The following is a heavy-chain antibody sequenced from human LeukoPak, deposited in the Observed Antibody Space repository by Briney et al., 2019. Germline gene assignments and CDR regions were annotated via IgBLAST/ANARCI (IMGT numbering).Heavy chain of an antibody. CDR2: IIPFFGTA. CDR1: GGTFSSYA. V-gene: IGHV1-69*13. D-gene: IGHD3-10*01. Sequence: ASVKVSCKASGGTFSSYAISWVRQAPGQGLEWMGGIIPFFGTANSAQKFQGRVTITADESTNTAYMELSSLKSEDTAMYYCARDHYYYGSGSYSDSWGQGTLVTVSS. J-gene: IGHJ4*02. CDR3: ARDHYYYGSGSYSDS.